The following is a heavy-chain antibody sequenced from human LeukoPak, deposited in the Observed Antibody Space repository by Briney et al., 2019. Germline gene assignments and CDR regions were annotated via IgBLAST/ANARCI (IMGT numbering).Heavy chain of an antibody. Sequence: SQTLSLTCTVSGGSISSGDYYWSWIRQPPGKGLEWIGYIYYSGSTYYNPSLKSRVTISVDTSKNQFSLKLSSVTAADTAVYYCARASKSMIVVVITNWGQGTLVTVSS. CDR3: ARASKSMIVVVITN. V-gene: IGHV4-30-4*01. CDR2: IYYSGST. CDR1: GGSISSGDYY. J-gene: IGHJ4*02. D-gene: IGHD3-22*01.